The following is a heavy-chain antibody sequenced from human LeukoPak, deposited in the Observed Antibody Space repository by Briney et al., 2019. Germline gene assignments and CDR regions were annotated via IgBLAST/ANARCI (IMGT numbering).Heavy chain of an antibody. CDR1: GDSMRSDF. Sequence: PSEILSLTCLVSGDSMRSDFWSWIRQPPGKGLGWIGYVSGSGSTNYNPTVKSRVTISLDTSKKQFSLNVTSVTAADTAVYYCARQEIGLRSFDPWGQGTLVTVSS. J-gene: IGHJ5*02. D-gene: IGHD3/OR15-3a*01. CDR3: ARQEIGLRSFDP. CDR2: VSGSGST. V-gene: IGHV4-59*01.